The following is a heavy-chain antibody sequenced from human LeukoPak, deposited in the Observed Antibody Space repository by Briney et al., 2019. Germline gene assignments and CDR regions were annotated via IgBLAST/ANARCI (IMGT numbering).Heavy chain of an antibody. CDR3: TNFKPPAPDALDV. CDR2: ISGSGTI. Sequence: GGSLKLSCAASGFTFSDYSMNWVRQAPGKGLEWISYISGSGTIYYADSVKGRFTISRDNAQRLVYLQMNSLRAEDTAVYYCTNFKPPAPDALDVWGQGTLITVSS. J-gene: IGHJ3*01. V-gene: IGHV3-48*01. D-gene: IGHD2/OR15-2a*01. CDR1: GFTFSDYS.